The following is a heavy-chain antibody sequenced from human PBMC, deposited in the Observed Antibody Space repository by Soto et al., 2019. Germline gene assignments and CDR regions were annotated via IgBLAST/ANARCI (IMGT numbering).Heavy chain of an antibody. J-gene: IGHJ6*02. V-gene: IGHV1-18*01. CDR2: ISAYNGNT. CDR3: ARKMKGIYHYYYYYGMDV. Sequence: ASVKVSCKASGYTFTSYGISWVQQAPGQGLEWMGWISAYNGNTNYAQKLQGRVTMTTDTSTSTAYMELRSLRSDDTAVYYCARKMKGIYHYYYYYGMDVXGQGTTVTVYS. CDR1: GYTFTSYG.